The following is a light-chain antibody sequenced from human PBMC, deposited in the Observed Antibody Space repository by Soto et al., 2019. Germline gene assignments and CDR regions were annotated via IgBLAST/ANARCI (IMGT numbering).Light chain of an antibody. CDR1: QSVTDW. CDR3: QQYYRSCT. J-gene: IGKJ2*02. CDR2: DAS. Sequence: DIQLTQSPSTLSASVGDRVTITCRASQSVTDWLAWYQQKPGKAPKLLIYDASSLQSGVPSRFSGSGSGTEFFLTISSLQPDDFATYYCQQYYRSCTFGQGTKVEIK. V-gene: IGKV1-5*01.